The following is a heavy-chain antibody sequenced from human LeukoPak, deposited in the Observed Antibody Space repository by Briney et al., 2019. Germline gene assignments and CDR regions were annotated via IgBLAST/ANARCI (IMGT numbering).Heavy chain of an antibody. Sequence: PGGSLRLSCEASGFTFSNFAMSWVRQAPGKGLEWVANINQDGSEEYYVDSVKGRFTISRDNAKNSLYLQMNSLRAEDTAVYYCAREMYSSSWYLDYWGQGTLVTVSS. V-gene: IGHV3-7*01. CDR3: AREMYSSSWYLDY. CDR1: GFTFSNFA. D-gene: IGHD6-13*01. J-gene: IGHJ4*02. CDR2: INQDGSEE.